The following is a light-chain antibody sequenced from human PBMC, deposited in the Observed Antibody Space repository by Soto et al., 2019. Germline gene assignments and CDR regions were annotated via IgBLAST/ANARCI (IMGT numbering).Light chain of an antibody. V-gene: IGKV1-27*01. CDR1: LGISNY. J-gene: IGKJ3*01. CDR3: QKYNDAPQT. CDR2: GAS. Sequence: DIQLTQSQSSLSASLSDRVSLXWGATLGISNYLAWYQQRPGKVPKLLIYGASTLQSGVPSRFNGSGSGTDFTLTISSLQPEDVGTYYCQKYNDAPQTFGPGTKVDIK.